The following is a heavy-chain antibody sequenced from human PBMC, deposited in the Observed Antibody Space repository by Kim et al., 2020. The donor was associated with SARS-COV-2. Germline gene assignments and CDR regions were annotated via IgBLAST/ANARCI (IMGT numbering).Heavy chain of an antibody. D-gene: IGHD4-4*01. V-gene: IGHV4-34*01. Sequence: SETLSLTCAVYGGSFSGYYWSWIRQPPGKGLEWIGEINHSGSTNYNPSLKSRVTISVDTSKNQFSLKLSSVTAADTAVYYCARDRTVTTFYYYYYMDVWGKGTTGTVS. CDR1: GGSFSGYY. CDR3: ARDRTVTTFYYYYYMDV. J-gene: IGHJ6*03. CDR2: INHSGST.